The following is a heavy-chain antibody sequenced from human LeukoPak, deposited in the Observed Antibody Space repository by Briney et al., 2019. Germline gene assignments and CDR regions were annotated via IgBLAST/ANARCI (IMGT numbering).Heavy chain of an antibody. V-gene: IGHV3-48*02. J-gene: IGHJ4*02. CDR1: GFTFCNYN. CDR2: ISTSGRAI. CDR3: ARVPLYDRSGYYFDY. D-gene: IGHD3-22*01. Sequence: QTGWSLRLSCASSGFTFCNYNINWVRQAPGKGLEWVSYISTSGRAIFYADSVKGRFTISRDNAKNSLFLQMNSLRDEDTAVYYCARVPLYDRSGYYFDYWGLGTLVTVSS.